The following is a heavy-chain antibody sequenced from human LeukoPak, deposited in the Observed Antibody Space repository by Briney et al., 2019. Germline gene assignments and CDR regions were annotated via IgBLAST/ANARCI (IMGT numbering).Heavy chain of an antibody. CDR3: ARGRLGGSGSYYNVLDY. Sequence: SETLSLTCTVSGGSISSYYWSWIRQPPGKGLEWIGYISYSGSTNYNPSLKSRVTISVDTSRNQFSLKLSSVTAADTAVYYCARGRLGGSGSYYNVLDYWGQGTLVTVSS. D-gene: IGHD3-10*01. V-gene: IGHV4-59*01. CDR2: ISYSGST. J-gene: IGHJ4*02. CDR1: GGSISSYY.